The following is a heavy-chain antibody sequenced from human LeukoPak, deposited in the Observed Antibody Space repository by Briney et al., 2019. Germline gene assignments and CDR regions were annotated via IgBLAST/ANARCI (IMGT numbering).Heavy chain of an antibody. Sequence: GGSLTLPCAASGVTVRSNYMRCVPQAPGTGLEWLSFLYSVCSTFHGDAVEGRFTISRDHYKNKLYLQMKRLSPEEPGVYFSLRDKGDDVGHTWGQGTPVTVSS. CDR2: LYSVCST. J-gene: IGHJ4*02. CDR3: LRDKGDDVGHT. D-gene: IGHD3-16*01. CDR1: GVTVRSNY. V-gene: IGHV3-66*01.